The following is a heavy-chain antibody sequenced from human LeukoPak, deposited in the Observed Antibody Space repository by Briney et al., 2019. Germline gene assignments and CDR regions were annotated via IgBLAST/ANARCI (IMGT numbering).Heavy chain of an antibody. J-gene: IGHJ3*01. CDR3: ARYSSGFDAFDC. CDR1: GYSISSGYY. CDR2: IYHSGST. V-gene: IGHV4-38-2*01. D-gene: IGHD3-22*01. Sequence: SETLSLTCSVSGYSISSGYYWGWIRQPPGKGLEWIGNIYHSGSTYYNPSLKSRVTTSVETSKNQFSLRLSSVTAADTAVYYCARYSSGFDAFDCWGQGTMVTVSS.